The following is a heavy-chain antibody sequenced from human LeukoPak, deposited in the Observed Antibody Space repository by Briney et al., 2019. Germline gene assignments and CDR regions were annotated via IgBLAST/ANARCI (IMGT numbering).Heavy chain of an antibody. CDR1: GFTFSNYA. CDR3: AKGRTYSSSSPFDY. CDR2: ISSRSGSI. J-gene: IGHJ4*02. D-gene: IGHD6-6*01. V-gene: IGHV3-23*01. Sequence: GGSLRLSCAASGFTFSNYAMSWVSQAPGKGLEWVSAISSRSGSIYYADSVKGRLTISRDNSKNTLYLQMNSLRAADTAVYYCAKGRTYSSSSPFDYWGQGTLVTVSS.